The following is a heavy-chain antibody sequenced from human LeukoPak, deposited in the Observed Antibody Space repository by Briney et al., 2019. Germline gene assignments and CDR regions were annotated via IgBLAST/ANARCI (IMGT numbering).Heavy chain of an antibody. J-gene: IGHJ5*02. CDR2: IIPIFGTA. Sequence: ASVKVSCKASGGTFSSYAISWVRQAPGQGLEWMGGIIPIFGTANYAQKFQGRVTITRNTSISTAYMELSSLRSGDTAVYYCAGGSNYEGWFDPWGQGTLVTVSS. CDR1: GGTFSSYA. D-gene: IGHD4-11*01. CDR3: AGGSNYEGWFDP. V-gene: IGHV1-69*05.